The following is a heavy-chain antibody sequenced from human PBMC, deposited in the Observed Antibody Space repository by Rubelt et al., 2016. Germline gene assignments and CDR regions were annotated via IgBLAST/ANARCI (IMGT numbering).Heavy chain of an antibody. Sequence: GASVKVSCKPSGYTFTSFYIHWMRQAPGQGLEWMGLINTEDGGTIYAQKFRGRVTVTRDTSTSTVYFQLSRLRSDDTAVYFCARDADYYDTSEHFDYWGQGSLVVVSS. CDR1: GYTFTSFY. D-gene: IGHD3-22*01. CDR3: ARDADYYDTSEHFDY. V-gene: IGHV1-46*03. J-gene: IGHJ4*02. CDR2: INTEDGGT.